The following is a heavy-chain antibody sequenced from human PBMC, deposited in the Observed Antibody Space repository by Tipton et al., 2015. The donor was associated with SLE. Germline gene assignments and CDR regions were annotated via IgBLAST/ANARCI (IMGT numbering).Heavy chain of an antibody. CDR2: INYSGTT. D-gene: IGHD6-19*01. J-gene: IGHJ5*02. Sequence: TLSLTCTVSGDSISNNNYYWGWIRQPPGKGLEWIGNINYSGTTYCNPSLKTRVTISVDMSKNHFPLRLNSVTAADTALYYCARQTSSGSTHRWGQGILVTVSS. CDR3: ARQTSSGSTHR. V-gene: IGHV4-39*06. CDR1: GDSISNNNYY.